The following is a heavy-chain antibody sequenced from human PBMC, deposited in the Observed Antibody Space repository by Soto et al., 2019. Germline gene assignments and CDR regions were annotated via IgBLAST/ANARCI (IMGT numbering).Heavy chain of an antibody. Sequence: PSETPSLTCNVSGGSLSSYCCIWIRQPPGKGLEWIGSIYNSGSTNYNPSLKSRVTISVDTSKKQFSLKLSPVTAADTAVYYCARGYCSSTSCYEFDYSGQGTLVTVSS. CDR2: IYNSGST. D-gene: IGHD2-2*01. J-gene: IGHJ4*02. CDR1: GGSLSSYC. CDR3: ARGYCSSTSCYEFDY. V-gene: IGHV4-59*01.